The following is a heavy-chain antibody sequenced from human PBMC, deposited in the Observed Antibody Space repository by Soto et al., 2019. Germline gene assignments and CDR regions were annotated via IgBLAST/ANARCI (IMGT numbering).Heavy chain of an antibody. J-gene: IGHJ4*02. CDR2: IYPSDSDT. Sequence: PGASLPISCQGSGYNFAGYWIACVRPMPGKGLELMGIIYPSDSDTRYRPAFQGQVNISADKSIRSAYLQWSSLRASDTAMYYCARGGVSTRTFDYWGQGTPVTVS. CDR3: ARGGVSTRTFDY. D-gene: IGHD3-3*01. V-gene: IGHV5-51*03. CDR1: GYNFAGYW.